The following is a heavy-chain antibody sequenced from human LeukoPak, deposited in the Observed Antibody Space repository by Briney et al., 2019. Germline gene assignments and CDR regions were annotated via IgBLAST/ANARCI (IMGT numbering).Heavy chain of an antibody. CDR2: IWHDGSNS. CDR3: VRGGYSSSWHSEYFQY. Sequence: GGSLRLSCAASGFSFSNFGMHWVRQAPGKGLEWVAIIWHDGSNSYYADSVKGRFTISRDNSKNTLSLQMNSLRVEDTAVYYCVRGGYSSSWHSEYFQYWGQGTLVTVSS. CDR1: GFSFSNFG. J-gene: IGHJ1*01. V-gene: IGHV3-33*01. D-gene: IGHD6-13*01.